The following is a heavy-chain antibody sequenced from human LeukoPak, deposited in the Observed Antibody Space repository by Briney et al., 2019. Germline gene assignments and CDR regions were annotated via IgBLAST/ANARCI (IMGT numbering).Heavy chain of an antibody. D-gene: IGHD6-19*01. CDR3: ARGPVADAFDS. Sequence: ASVKVSFKASGYTFINNWMHWVRQAPGQGLEWVGLINPTGTTTLYAQKFQGRVTLTRDMSTSTDYMELRSLKSEDTAVYYCARGPVADAFDSWGQGTLVTVSS. V-gene: IGHV1-46*01. CDR1: GYTFINNW. J-gene: IGHJ4*02. CDR2: INPTGTTT.